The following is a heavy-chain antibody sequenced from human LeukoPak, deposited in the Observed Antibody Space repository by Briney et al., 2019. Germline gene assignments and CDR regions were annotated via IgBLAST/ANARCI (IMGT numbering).Heavy chain of an antibody. V-gene: IGHV3-7*01. CDR1: GFTFSSYR. CDR3: ARHNRWGFDY. Sequence: GGSLRLSCAASGFTFSSYRMNWVRQAPGKGLEWVANIKQDGSDKYYVDSVKGRFIISRDNAKTSLFLQMNGLRAEDTAVYYCARHNRWGFDYWGQGTLVTVSS. D-gene: IGHD7-27*01. J-gene: IGHJ4*02. CDR2: IKQDGSDK.